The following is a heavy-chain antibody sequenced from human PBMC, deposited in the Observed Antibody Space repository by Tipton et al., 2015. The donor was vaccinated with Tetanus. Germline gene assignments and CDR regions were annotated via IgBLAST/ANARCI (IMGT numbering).Heavy chain of an antibody. V-gene: IGHV4-39*01. CDR2: IYYGGGT. CDR1: GGPINSTPYF. J-gene: IGHJ4*02. Sequence: TLSLTCTVSGGPINSTPYFWGWIRQPPGKGLEWIGLIYYGGGTYYSPPLKSRVTISVDTSKNQFSLKLSSVTAADTAMYYCARHRGAWSPPDDYWGQGTLVTVSP. D-gene: IGHD3-10*01. CDR3: ARHRGAWSPPDDY.